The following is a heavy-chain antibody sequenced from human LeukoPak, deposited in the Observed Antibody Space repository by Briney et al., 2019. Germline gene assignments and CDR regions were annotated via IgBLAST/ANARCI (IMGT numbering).Heavy chain of an antibody. J-gene: IGHJ4*02. Sequence: GGSLRLSCAASGFTFSAYTMNWVRQAPGKGLEWVSSISSSSSYIYYADTVKGRFTISRDNSKNTLYLQMNSLRAEDTAVYYCARDSWGYYGSGSYYFRGLFDYWGQGALVTVSS. CDR2: ISSSSSYI. CDR3: ARDSWGYYGSGSYYFRGLFDY. V-gene: IGHV3-21*01. D-gene: IGHD3-10*01. CDR1: GFTFSAYT.